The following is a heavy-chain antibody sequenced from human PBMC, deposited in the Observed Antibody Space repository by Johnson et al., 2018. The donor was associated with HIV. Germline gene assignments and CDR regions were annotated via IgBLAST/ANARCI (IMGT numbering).Heavy chain of an antibody. CDR2: ITCAGGST. V-gene: IGHV3-43D*03. CDR3: ARATWSDDAFDI. Sequence: VQLVESGCVVAQPGGFLRLSCVASGFAFDDYDMHCVSHAPGKGLAWVSVITCAGGSTFYADSVKGRFTISRDISKNSLYLQMNSLRAEDTALYYCARATWSDDAFDIWGQGTMVTVSS. J-gene: IGHJ3*02. CDR1: GFAFDDYD. D-gene: IGHD2-8*01.